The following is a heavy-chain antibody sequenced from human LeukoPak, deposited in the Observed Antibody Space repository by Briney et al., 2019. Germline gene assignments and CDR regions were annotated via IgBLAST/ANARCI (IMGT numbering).Heavy chain of an antibody. D-gene: IGHD5-12*01. CDR3: ASLDIVATTQASIDY. CDR2: INWNGGST. J-gene: IGHJ4*02. Sequence: GSLRLSCAASGFTFDDYGMSLVRQAPGKGLEWVSNINWNGGSTGYADSVTGRFSISRKNAKNSLYLQMNSLRAEDTAVYYCASLDIVATTQASIDYWGQGTLVTVSS. V-gene: IGHV3-20*04. CDR1: GFTFDDYG.